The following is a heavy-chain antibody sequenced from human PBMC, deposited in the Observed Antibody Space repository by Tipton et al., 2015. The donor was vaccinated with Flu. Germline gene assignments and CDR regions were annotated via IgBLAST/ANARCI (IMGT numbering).Heavy chain of an antibody. CDR3: ARDRSGSGSYYSAFDI. V-gene: IGHV4-4*07. CDR1: GGSINSYY. Sequence: LRLSCTVSGGSINSYYWTWIRQSAGKGLEWLGRIYTTGSTNYNPSLTSRVTMSLDTSENQLSLKLSSVTAADTAVYYCARDRSGSGSYYSAFDIWGQGTIVTVSS. J-gene: IGHJ3*02. CDR2: IYTTGST. D-gene: IGHD3-10*01.